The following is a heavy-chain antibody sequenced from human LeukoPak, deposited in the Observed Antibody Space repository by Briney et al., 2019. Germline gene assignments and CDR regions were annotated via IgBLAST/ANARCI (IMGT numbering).Heavy chain of an antibody. J-gene: IGHJ4*02. Sequence: PSETLSLTCAVYGGSFSGYYWSWIRQPPGKGLEWIGYIYYSGSTNYNPSFKSRVTISVDTSKNQFSLKLSSVTAADTAVYYCARAPQYYDFWSGYTGVEYYFDYWGQGTLVTVSS. CDR1: GGSFSGYY. CDR2: IYYSGST. V-gene: IGHV4-59*01. CDR3: ARAPQYYDFWSGYTGVEYYFDY. D-gene: IGHD3-3*01.